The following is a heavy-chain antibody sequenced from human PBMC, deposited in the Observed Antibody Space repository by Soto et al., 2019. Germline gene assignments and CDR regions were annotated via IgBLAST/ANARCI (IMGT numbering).Heavy chain of an antibody. J-gene: IGHJ4*02. Sequence: PSETLSLTCTVSGGSISSGGYYWSWIRQHPGKGLEWIGYIYYSGSTYYNPSLKSRVTISVDTSKNQFSLKLSSVTAADTAVYYCARFYEGYCIITSCPLEPSWGQGTLVTV. CDR3: ARFYEGYCIITSCPLEPS. CDR2: IYYSGST. V-gene: IGHV4-31*03. D-gene: IGHD2-2*01. CDR1: GGSISSGGYY.